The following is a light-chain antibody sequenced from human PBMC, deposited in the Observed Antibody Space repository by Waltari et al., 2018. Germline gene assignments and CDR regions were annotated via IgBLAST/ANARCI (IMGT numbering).Light chain of an antibody. CDR2: GGF. CDR3: QHYHNWPWT. J-gene: IGKJ1*01. V-gene: IGKV3-15*01. CDR1: QNVGDN. Sequence: EIVMTQSPVTLSVSPGERATLSCRASQNVGDNLAWYQQKPGQAPRLLMNGGFTRATGIPTRFRGSGSGTDFTLNISSLQSEDFAVYYCQHYHNWPWTFGQGTKV.